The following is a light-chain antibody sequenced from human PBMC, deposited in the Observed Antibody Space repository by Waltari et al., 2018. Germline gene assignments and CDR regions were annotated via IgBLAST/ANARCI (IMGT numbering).Light chain of an antibody. CDR1: SSDVGTYNY. Sequence: QSALTQPASVSGSPGQSITISCTGTSSDVGTYNYVYWYQQHPGKAPKLMIYEVTNRPSGVSNRFSGSKSGNTASLTISGLQAEDEADYYCTSYTSSSPCLFGSVTKVTVL. CDR3: TSYTSSSPCL. J-gene: IGLJ1*01. V-gene: IGLV2-14*01. CDR2: EVT.